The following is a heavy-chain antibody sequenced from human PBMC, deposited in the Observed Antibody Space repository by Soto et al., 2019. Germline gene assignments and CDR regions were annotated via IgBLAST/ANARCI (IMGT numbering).Heavy chain of an antibody. D-gene: IGHD3-22*01. CDR2: IYYSGST. J-gene: IGHJ4*02. CDR1: GGSISSSSYY. CDR3: ARMRYYDSSDLGLFWYFDY. Sequence: PSETLSLTFTVSGGSISSSSYYWGCIRQPPWKGLEWIWSIYYSGSTYYNPSLKSRVTISVDTSKNQFSLKLSSVTAADTAVYYCARMRYYDSSDLGLFWYFDYWGQGTLVTVSS. V-gene: IGHV4-39*01.